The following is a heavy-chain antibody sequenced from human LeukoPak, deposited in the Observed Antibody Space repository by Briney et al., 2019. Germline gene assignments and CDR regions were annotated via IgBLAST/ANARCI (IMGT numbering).Heavy chain of an antibody. CDR1: GGSISSYY. D-gene: IGHD5-24*01. CDR3: ARDTGRDGIDY. CDR2: IYYSGST. V-gene: IGHV4-59*01. Sequence: PSETLSLTCTVSGGSISSYYWSWIRQPPGKGLEWIGYIYYSGSTNYNPSLKSRATISVDTSKNQFSLKLSSVTAADTAVYHCARDTGRDGIDYWGQGTLVTVSS. J-gene: IGHJ4*02.